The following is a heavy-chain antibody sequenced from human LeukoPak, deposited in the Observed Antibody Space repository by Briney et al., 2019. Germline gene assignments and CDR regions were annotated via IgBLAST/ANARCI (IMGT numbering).Heavy chain of an antibody. D-gene: IGHD3-16*02. CDR2: LSFDGSNE. J-gene: IGHJ6*02. Sequence: GGSLILSCAASGFTFSSYGMHWVRQSPGRGLEWVSFLSFDGSNEFYADSLKGRFTISRDNSKDTLYLQMDSLRAEDTALYYCAREEHDYVWGSYRYYYYYGIDVWGQGTTVTVSS. CDR1: GFTFSSYG. CDR3: AREEHDYVWGSYRYYYYYGIDV. V-gene: IGHV3-30*03.